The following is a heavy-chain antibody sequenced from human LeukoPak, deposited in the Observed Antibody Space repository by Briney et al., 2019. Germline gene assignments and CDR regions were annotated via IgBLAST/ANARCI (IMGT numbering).Heavy chain of an antibody. D-gene: IGHD6-6*01. CDR3: ERGSIAPDY. V-gene: IGHV4-39*02. CDR1: GGSITSRSYY. CDR2: IHYSGST. J-gene: IGHJ4*02. Sequence: SETLSLTCTVSGGSITSRSYYWGWIRQPPGKGLEWIGSIHYSGSTYYNPSLKSRVTISVDTSKNHLSLRLRSVTAADTAVYYCERGSIAPDYWGQGILVTVSS.